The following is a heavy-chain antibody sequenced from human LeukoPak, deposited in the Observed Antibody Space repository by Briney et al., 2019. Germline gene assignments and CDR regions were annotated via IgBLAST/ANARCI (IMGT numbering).Heavy chain of an antibody. V-gene: IGHV1-69*05. CDR1: GGTFSSYA. CDR3: ARGVESPGRDGYNYGFWAFDI. J-gene: IGHJ3*02. D-gene: IGHD5-24*01. CDR2: MIPIFGTA. Sequence: SVKVSCKASGGTFSSYAISWVRQAPGQGLKWMGRMIPIFGTANYAQKFQGRVTITTDESTSTAYMELSSLRSEDTAVYYCARGVESPGRDGYNYGFWAFDIWGQGTMVTVSS.